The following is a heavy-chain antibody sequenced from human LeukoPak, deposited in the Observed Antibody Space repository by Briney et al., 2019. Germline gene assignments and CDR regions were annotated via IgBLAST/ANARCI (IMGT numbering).Heavy chain of an antibody. V-gene: IGHV3-73*01. Sequence: GSLRLSCAASGFTFSSYAMHWVRQASGKGLEWVGRIKSIGNSYATEYAASVKGRFTISRDDSKSTAYLQMNSLNTEDTAVYYCTRLSDDSRGYYFNYVFDYWGRGTLVTVSS. CDR3: TRLSDDSRGYYFNYVFDY. J-gene: IGHJ4*02. CDR1: GFTFSSYA. CDR2: IKSIGNSYAT. D-gene: IGHD3-22*01.